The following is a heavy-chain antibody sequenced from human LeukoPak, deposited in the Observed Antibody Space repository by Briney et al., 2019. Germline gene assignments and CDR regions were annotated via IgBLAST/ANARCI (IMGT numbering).Heavy chain of an antibody. D-gene: IGHD4-17*01. Sequence: KPSETLSLTCTVSGGSISTYYWSWIRQSPGKGLEWIGNIYYSGVTNYNPSLKSRVTISVDTPKNQLSLQLTSVIAADTAVYYCARSTTVIEAGGFDIWGQGTMVTVSS. CDR3: ARSTTVIEAGGFDI. CDR2: IYYSGVT. V-gene: IGHV4-59*08. CDR1: GGSISTYY. J-gene: IGHJ3*02.